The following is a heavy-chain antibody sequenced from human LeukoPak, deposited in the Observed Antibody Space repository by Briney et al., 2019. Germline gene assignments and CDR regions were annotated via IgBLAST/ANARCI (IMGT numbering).Heavy chain of an antibody. CDR1: GFTFDDYA. J-gene: IGHJ4*02. V-gene: IGHV3-9*01. CDR3: AKGTSGTAYFDY. D-gene: IGHD6-13*01. CDR2: ITWNRDNI. Sequence: GRSLRLSCTVSGFTFDDYAMHWVRHTPGKGLEWVAGITWNRDNIGYGDSVKGRFTISRDNSKNTLYLQMNSLGAEDTAVYYCAKGTSGTAYFDYWGQGTLVTVSS.